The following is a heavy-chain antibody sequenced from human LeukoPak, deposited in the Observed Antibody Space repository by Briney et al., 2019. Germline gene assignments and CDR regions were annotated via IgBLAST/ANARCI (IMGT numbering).Heavy chain of an antibody. V-gene: IGHV3-48*01. CDR3: ARGMHSTSSLFDY. CDR1: GFPFSSYS. CDR2: IGGRSSVI. Sequence: GGSLRLSCAASGFPFSSYSMSWVRQAPGKGLEWVSYIGGRSSVIYYADSVQGRFVISRDNAKNSLYLQMNSLRAEDTAVYFCARGMHSTSSLFDYWGQGTLVTVSS. J-gene: IGHJ4*02. D-gene: IGHD6-6*01.